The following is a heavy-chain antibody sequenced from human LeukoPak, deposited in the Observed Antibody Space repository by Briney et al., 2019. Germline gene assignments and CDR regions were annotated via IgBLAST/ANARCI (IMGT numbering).Heavy chain of an antibody. J-gene: IGHJ4*02. Sequence: PGGSPRLSCAASGFIVSSNYMTWVRQAPGKGLEWVSSISVSGGLTYYADSLEGRFTISRDNSNNTLYLQMNSLRAEDTAVYYCAKRVGGVNNFDYWGQGTLVTVSS. CDR2: ISVSGGLT. D-gene: IGHD3-16*01. CDR1: GFIVSSNY. CDR3: AKRVGGVNNFDY. V-gene: IGHV3-23*01.